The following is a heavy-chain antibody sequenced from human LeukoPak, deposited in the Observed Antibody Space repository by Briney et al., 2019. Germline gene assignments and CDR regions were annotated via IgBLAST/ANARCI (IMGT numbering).Heavy chain of an antibody. J-gene: IGHJ4*02. Sequence: GESLKISCKGSGYSFTSYWIGWVRQMPGKGLEWMGIIYPGDSDTRYSPSFQGQVTISADKSISTAYLQLSSLKASDTAMYYCARRYCSGGNCYSGFECWGQGTLLTVSS. V-gene: IGHV5-51*01. CDR3: ARRYCSGGNCYSGFEC. CDR1: GYSFTSYW. D-gene: IGHD2-15*01. CDR2: IYPGDSDT.